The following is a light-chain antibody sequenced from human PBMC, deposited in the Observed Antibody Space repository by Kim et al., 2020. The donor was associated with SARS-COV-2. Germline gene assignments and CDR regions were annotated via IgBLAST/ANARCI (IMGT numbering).Light chain of an antibody. CDR1: SSDVGSYNR. CDR3: SSYTSSTTWV. J-gene: IGLJ3*02. Sequence: GQSLTLSCTGTSSDVGSYNRVSGYQQPPGTAPKLMIYEVYNRPSGVPDRFSGSKSGNTASLTISGLQAEDEADYYCSSYTSSTTWVFGGGTQLTVL. V-gene: IGLV2-18*02. CDR2: EVY.